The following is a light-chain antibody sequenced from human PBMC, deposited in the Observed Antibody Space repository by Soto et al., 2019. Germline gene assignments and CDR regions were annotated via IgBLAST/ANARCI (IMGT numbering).Light chain of an antibody. J-gene: IGLJ2*01. CDR3: GTWDSSLSAVL. V-gene: IGLV1-51*01. CDR1: SSNIGNNY. Sequence: QSVLTQPPSVSAAPGQKVTISCSGSSSNIGNNYVSWYQHLPGIAPKLPIYDNNKRPSGIPDRFSGSKSGTSATLGITGLQTGDEADYYCGTWDSSLSAVLFGGGTKLTVL. CDR2: DNN.